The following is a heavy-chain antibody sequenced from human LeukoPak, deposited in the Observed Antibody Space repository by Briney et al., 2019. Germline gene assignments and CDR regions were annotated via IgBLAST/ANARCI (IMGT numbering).Heavy chain of an antibody. CDR3: ARQPLKYYYDSSGYDNWYFDL. V-gene: IGHV1-46*01. J-gene: IGHJ2*01. D-gene: IGHD3-22*01. CDR2: INPSGGST. Sequence: ASVKVSCKASGYTFTSYYMHWVRQAPGQGLEWMGIINPSGGSTSYAQKFQGRVTMTTDASTSTASTTTAYMELRSLRSDDTAVYYCARQPLKYYYDSSGYDNWYFDLWGRGTLVTVS. CDR1: GYTFTSYY.